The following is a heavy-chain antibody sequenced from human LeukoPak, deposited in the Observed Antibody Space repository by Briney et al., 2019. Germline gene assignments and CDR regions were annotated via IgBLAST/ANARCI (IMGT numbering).Heavy chain of an antibody. Sequence: SETLSLTYTASGDSISGYYWSCIRQPPGRGLEWIGFIYPSGSTSGSTSYNPSLKSRVTISVDTSKNQISLKLSSVTAADTAVYYCARGRSFWLRSFDYWGQGTLVTVSS. CDR2: IYPSGSTSGST. D-gene: IGHD5-12*01. CDR3: ARGRSFWLRSFDY. CDR1: GDSISGYY. J-gene: IGHJ4*02. V-gene: IGHV4-4*09.